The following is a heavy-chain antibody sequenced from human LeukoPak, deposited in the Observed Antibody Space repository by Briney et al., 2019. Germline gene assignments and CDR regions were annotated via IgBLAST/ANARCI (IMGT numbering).Heavy chain of an antibody. CDR3: AKNSRIVVPAASLN. Sequence: GGSLRLSCAASGFTFSSYAMSWVRQAPGKGLERVSAISGSGGSTYYADSVKGRFTISRDNSKNTLYLQMNSLRAEDTAVYYCAKNSRIVVPAASLNWGQGTLVTVSS. CDR2: ISGSGGST. CDR1: GFTFSSYA. J-gene: IGHJ4*02. D-gene: IGHD2-2*01. V-gene: IGHV3-23*01.